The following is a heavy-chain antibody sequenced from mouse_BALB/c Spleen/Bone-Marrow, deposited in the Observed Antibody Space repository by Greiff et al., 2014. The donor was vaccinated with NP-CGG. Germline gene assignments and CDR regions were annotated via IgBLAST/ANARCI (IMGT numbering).Heavy chain of an antibody. V-gene: IGHV3-2*02. CDR3: ARGYYGSSYFDF. D-gene: IGHD1-1*01. Sequence: VQLQQSGPGLVKPSQSLSLTCTVTGSSITSDYAWNWIRQFPGTKLEWMGYITYSGSTSYNPSLKSRISITRDTSKNQFFLHLNSVTAEDTATYFCARGYYGSSYFDFWGQGTTLTVSS. CDR2: ITYSGST. CDR1: GSSITSDYA. J-gene: IGHJ2*01.